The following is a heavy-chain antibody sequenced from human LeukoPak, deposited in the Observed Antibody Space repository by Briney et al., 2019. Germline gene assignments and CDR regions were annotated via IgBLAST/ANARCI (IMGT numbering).Heavy chain of an antibody. D-gene: IGHD5-12*01. CDR2: IQYDGTNK. V-gene: IGHV3-30*02. CDR3: ARDRTAYSYGTLFDY. J-gene: IGHJ4*02. CDR1: TFTFSIYG. Sequence: GGSLRLSCASTFTFSIYGMHWVRQAPGKGLERVAFIQYDGTNKYYADSVKGRFTISRDNSRNTLYLQMNSLRAEDTAVYYCARDRTAYSYGTLFDYWGQGTLVTVSS.